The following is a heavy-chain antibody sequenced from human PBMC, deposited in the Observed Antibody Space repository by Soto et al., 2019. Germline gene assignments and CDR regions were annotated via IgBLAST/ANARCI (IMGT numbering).Heavy chain of an antibody. CDR2: ISAYNGNT. Sequence: ASVKVSCKASGYTVSNYHMHWVRQAPGQGLEWMGWISAYNGNTNYAQKLQGRVTMTTDTSTSTAYMELRSLRSDDTAVYYCARDLGYYYDSSGYPSPTYYYGMDVWGQGTTVTVSS. CDR3: ARDLGYYYDSSGYPSPTYYYGMDV. J-gene: IGHJ6*02. V-gene: IGHV1-18*04. D-gene: IGHD3-22*01. CDR1: GYTVSNYH.